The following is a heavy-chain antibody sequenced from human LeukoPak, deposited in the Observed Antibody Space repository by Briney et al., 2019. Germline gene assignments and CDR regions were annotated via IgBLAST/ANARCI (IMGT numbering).Heavy chain of an antibody. Sequence: SETLSLTCTVSGGSISSYYWSWIRQPPGKGLEWIGCIYYSGSTNYNPSLNSQVTISVDTSKNQFSLKLSSVTAADTAVYYCARPYSSGGRGGFDYWGQGALVTVSS. CDR3: ARPYSSGGRGGFDY. CDR2: IYYSGST. CDR1: GGSISSYY. J-gene: IGHJ4*02. D-gene: IGHD6-19*01. V-gene: IGHV4-59*01.